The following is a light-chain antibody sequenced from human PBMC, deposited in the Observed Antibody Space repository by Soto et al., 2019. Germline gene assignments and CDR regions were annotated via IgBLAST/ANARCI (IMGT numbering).Light chain of an antibody. V-gene: IGKV3-20*01. CDR1: QSVSSSY. CDR3: QQYGSSSYT. Sequence: EIVLTQSPGTLSLSPGERATLSCRASQSVSSSYLAWYQQKPGQAPRLLIYGASSRATGIPDRFSGSGSGTAFTLTISRLEPEDFAVYYCQQYGSSSYTFGQGTMLEIK. J-gene: IGKJ2*01. CDR2: GAS.